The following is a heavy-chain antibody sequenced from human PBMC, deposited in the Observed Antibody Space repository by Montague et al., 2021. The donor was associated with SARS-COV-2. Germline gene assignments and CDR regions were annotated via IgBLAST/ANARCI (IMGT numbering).Heavy chain of an antibody. J-gene: IGHJ4*02. CDR1: GGSISTGSYY. Sequence: SXTLSLTCSFSGGSISTGSYYWGWIRQPPRKGPEWIGSIYYSGDTYYNPSLKSRVTISVDTSKNQFSLRLSSVTAADTAVYYCVRGGDYTDYGRVDYWGQGTLVIVSS. CDR2: IYYSGDT. V-gene: IGHV4-39*01. CDR3: VRGGDYTDYGRVDY. D-gene: IGHD4-11*01.